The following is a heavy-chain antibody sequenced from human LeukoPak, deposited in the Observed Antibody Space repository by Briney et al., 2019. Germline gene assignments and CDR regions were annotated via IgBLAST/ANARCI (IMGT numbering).Heavy chain of an antibody. CDR2: TYYRSKWYT. V-gene: IGHV6-1*01. CDR3: ASETVSGHYFHY. CDR1: GDSVSSNSAA. Sequence: SQTLSLTCAIAGDSVSSNSAAWNCIRQSPSRGLECLGRTYYRSKWYTDFAVSVKSRITINPDTSKNQFSLQLNSVTPEDTAVYYCASETVSGHYFHYWGQGTLVTVSS. D-gene: IGHD2-15*01. J-gene: IGHJ4*02.